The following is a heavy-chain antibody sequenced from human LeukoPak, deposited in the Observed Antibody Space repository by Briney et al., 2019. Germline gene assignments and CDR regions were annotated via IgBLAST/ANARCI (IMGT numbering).Heavy chain of an antibody. CDR3: ARGWGVVPYYFDY. D-gene: IGHD2-15*01. V-gene: IGHV4-34*01. Sequence: SETLSLTCAVYGGSFSGYYWSWIRQPPGKGLEWIGEINHSGRTNYNPSLKSRVTISVDTSKNQFSLKLSSVTAADTPVYYCARGWGVVPYYFDYWGQGTLVTVSS. CDR2: INHSGRT. CDR1: GGSFSGYY. J-gene: IGHJ4*02.